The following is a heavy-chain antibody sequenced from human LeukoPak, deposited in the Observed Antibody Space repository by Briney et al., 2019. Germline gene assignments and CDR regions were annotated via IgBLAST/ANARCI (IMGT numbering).Heavy chain of an antibody. V-gene: IGHV4-39*07. CDR3: ARKVGGETGTTLVDY. Sequence: PSETLSLTCTVSGGSISSSSYYWGWIRQPPGKGLEWIGSIYYSGSTYYNPSLKSRVTISVDTSKTQFSLRLSSVTAADTAVYYCARKVGGETGTTLVDYWGQGTLVTVSS. CDR2: IYYSGST. CDR1: GGSISSSSYY. D-gene: IGHD1-1*01. J-gene: IGHJ4*02.